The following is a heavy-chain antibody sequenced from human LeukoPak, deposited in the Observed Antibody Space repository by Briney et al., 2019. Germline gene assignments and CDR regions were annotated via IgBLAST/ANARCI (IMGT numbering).Heavy chain of an antibody. CDR1: GGSISSSSYY. CDR2: IYYSGST. CDR3: ARHRVDYYDSSGYLIDY. Sequence: SETLSLTCTVSGGSISSSSYYWGWIRQPPGKGLEWIGSIYYSGSTYYNPSLKSRVTISVDTSKNQFSLKLSSVTAADTAVYYCARHRVDYYDSSGYLIDYWGQGTLVTVSS. D-gene: IGHD3-22*01. J-gene: IGHJ4*02. V-gene: IGHV4-39*01.